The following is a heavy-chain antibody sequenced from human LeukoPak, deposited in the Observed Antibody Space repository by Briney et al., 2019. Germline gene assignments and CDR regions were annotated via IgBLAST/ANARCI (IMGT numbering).Heavy chain of an antibody. CDR3: ARENRGSGSFDY. CDR2: ISDSSGYI. J-gene: IGHJ4*02. D-gene: IGHD3-10*01. Sequence: GGSLRLSCAASGFTFSSYTMNWVCQAPGKGLDWVSSISDSSGYIYYADSVKGRFTISRDNAKNSLYLQMNSLRAEDTAVYYCARENRGSGSFDYWGQGTLVTVSS. CDR1: GFTFSSYT. V-gene: IGHV3-21*01.